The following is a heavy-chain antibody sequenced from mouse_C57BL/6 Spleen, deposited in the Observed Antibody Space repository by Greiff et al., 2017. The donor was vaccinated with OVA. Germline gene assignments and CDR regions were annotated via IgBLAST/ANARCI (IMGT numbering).Heavy chain of an antibody. V-gene: IGHV1-53*01. D-gene: IGHD2-5*01. Sequence: VQLQQSGTELVKPGASVKLSCKASGYTFTSYWMHWVKQRPGQGLEWIGNINPSNGGTNYNEKFKSKATLTVDKSSSTAYMQLSSLTSEDSAVYYCTRPAYDSKGGFAYWGQGTLVTVSA. CDR2: INPSNGGT. CDR1: GYTFTSYW. J-gene: IGHJ3*01. CDR3: TRPAYDSKGGFAY.